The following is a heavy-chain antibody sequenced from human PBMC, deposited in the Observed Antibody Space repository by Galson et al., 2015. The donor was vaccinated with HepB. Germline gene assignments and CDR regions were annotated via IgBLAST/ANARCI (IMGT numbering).Heavy chain of an antibody. Sequence: DYYWSWIRQPPGKGLEWIGYIYYSGSTYYNPSLKSRVTISVDTSKNQFSLKLSSVTAADTAVYYCARVQVFCSSTSCYDLGWFDPWGQGTLVTVSS. V-gene: IGHV4-30-4*01. J-gene: IGHJ5*02. CDR1: DYY. CDR3: ARVQVFCSSTSCYDLGWFDP. CDR2: IYYSGST. D-gene: IGHD2-2*01.